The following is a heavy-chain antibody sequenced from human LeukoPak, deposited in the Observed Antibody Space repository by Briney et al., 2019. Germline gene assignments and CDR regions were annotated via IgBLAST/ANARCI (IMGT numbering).Heavy chain of an antibody. D-gene: IGHD5-24*01. CDR3: AFPRGRSRDGYNWVFDY. CDR2: IIPIFGIA. Sequence: ASVKVSCKASGGTFSSYAISWVRQAPGQGLEWMGRIIPIFGIANYAQKFQGRVTITADKSTSTAYMELSSLRSEDTAVYYCAFPRGRSRDGYNWVFDYWGQGTLVTVSS. V-gene: IGHV1-69*04. J-gene: IGHJ4*02. CDR1: GGTFSSYA.